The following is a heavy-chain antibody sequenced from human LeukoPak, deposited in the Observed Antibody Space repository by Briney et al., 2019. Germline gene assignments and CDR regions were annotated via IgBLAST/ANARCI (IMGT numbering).Heavy chain of an antibody. CDR2: ISAYNGNT. Sequence: ASVKVSCKASGYTFTSYGISWVRQAPGQGLEWMGWISAYNGNTNYAQKLQGRVTMTTDTSTSTAYMELRSLRSDDTAVYYCARMDDILTGYDYYYGMDVWGQGTTVTVSS. CDR3: ARMDDILTGYDYYYGMDV. J-gene: IGHJ6*02. CDR1: GYTFTSYG. V-gene: IGHV1-18*01. D-gene: IGHD3-9*01.